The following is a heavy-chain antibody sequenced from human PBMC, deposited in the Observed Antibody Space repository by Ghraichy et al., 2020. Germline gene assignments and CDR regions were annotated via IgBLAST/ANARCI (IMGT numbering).Heavy chain of an antibody. D-gene: IGHD2-15*01. Sequence: GGSLRLSCAASGFTFDDYAMHWVRQAPGKGLEWVSGISWNSGSIGYADSVKGRFTISRDNAKNSLYLQMNSLRAEDTALYYCAGGGGILDLNPDAFDIWGQGTMVTVSS. CDR2: ISWNSGSI. V-gene: IGHV3-9*01. CDR1: GFTFDDYA. J-gene: IGHJ3*02. CDR3: AGGGGILDLNPDAFDI.